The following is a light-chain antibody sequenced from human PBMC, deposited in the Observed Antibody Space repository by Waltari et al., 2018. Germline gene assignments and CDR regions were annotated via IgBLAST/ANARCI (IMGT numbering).Light chain of an antibody. CDR2: GES. Sequence: EIVLTQSPGTLSLSPGERVTLSCRASQSVGRTLVWYQQKPGQAPRLLMYGESIRAPGIPDRFSGSGYGTDFSLTISRLEPEDFAVDYCQHYVRLPVTFGQGTKVEIK. J-gene: IGKJ1*01. CDR3: QHYVRLPVT. CDR1: QSVGRT. V-gene: IGKV3-20*01.